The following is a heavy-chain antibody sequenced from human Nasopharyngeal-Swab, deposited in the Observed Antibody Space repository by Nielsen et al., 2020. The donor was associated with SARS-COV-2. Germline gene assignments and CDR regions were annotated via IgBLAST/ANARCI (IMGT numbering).Heavy chain of an antibody. CDR3: SGDFWSGYPDAFDI. J-gene: IGHJ3*02. V-gene: IGHV4-4*02. D-gene: IGHD3-3*01. Sequence: WIRQPPGKGLEWIGEIYHSGGTNYNPSLKSRVTISVDKSKNQFSLKLSSVTAADTAVYYCSGDFWSGYPDAFDIWGQGTMVTVSS. CDR2: IYHSGGT.